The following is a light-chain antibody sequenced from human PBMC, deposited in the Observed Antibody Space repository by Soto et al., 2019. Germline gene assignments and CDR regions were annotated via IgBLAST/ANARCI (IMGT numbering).Light chain of an antibody. CDR3: QQRSNWPA. Sequence: EIVMTQSPATLSVSPGERATLSCRASQSVSSNLAWYQQKPGQAPRLLIYGASTRATGIPARFSGSGSGTEFTLTISSLQAEHFAGYYCQQRSNWPAFGGGTKVEIK. CDR1: QSVSSN. J-gene: IGKJ4*02. CDR2: GAS. V-gene: IGKV3-15*01.